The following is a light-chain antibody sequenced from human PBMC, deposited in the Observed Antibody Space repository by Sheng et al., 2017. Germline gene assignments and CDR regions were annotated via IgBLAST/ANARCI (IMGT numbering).Light chain of an antibody. CDR2: DSS. J-gene: IGKJ1*01. CDR3: QQSYNTPRT. V-gene: IGKV1-39*01. Sequence: DIQMTQFPSSLSASVGDTVTITCRASQATNNFLAWYQHKPGKAPKFLLYDSSRLQSGVPSRFSGSGSGTDFTLSITSLQPEDFATYYCQQSYNTPRTFGQGTKVEIK. CDR1: QATNNF.